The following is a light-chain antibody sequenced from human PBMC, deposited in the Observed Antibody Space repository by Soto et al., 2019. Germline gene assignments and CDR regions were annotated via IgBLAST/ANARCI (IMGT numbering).Light chain of an antibody. V-gene: IGLV1-44*01. Sequence: QSVLTQPPSASGTPGQRVTISCSGSSSNIGRNTVNWYQQLPGTAPKLLIYSNNQRPPGVPDRFSGSKSGTSASLAISGLQSDDEADYYCAAWDDSLNGQVVFGGGTKLTVL. CDR3: AAWDDSLNGQVV. CDR2: SNN. J-gene: IGLJ2*01. CDR1: SSNIGRNT.